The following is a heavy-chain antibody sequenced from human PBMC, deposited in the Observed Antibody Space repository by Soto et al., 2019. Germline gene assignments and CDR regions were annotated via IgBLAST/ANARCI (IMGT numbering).Heavy chain of an antibody. J-gene: IGHJ4*02. V-gene: IGHV1-46*01. CDR2: INPSGGST. Sequence: QVQLVQSGAEVKKPGASVKVSCKASGYTFTSYYMHWVRQAPGQGLEWMGIINPSGGSTSYAQKFEDRVYMARDTSTSTVYMKLSRLRSEDKAVDYWAREQQLVLSPQFDYCGQGTLVTVSS. CDR1: GYTFTSYY. D-gene: IGHD6-13*01. CDR3: AREQQLVLSPQFDY.